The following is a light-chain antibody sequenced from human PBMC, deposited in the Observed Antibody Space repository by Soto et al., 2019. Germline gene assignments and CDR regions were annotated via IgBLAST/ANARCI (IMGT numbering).Light chain of an antibody. J-gene: IGKJ5*01. V-gene: IGKV1-39*01. Sequence: DIQMTQSASSLSASVGDRVTITCRASQSISNYLNWYHQKPGKAPKLLIYTTSTFQSGLPSRFSGSGSGTDFTLAIRSLQPEDFATYFCQQSYNTPITFGQGTRLEIK. CDR1: QSISNY. CDR2: TTS. CDR3: QQSYNTPIT.